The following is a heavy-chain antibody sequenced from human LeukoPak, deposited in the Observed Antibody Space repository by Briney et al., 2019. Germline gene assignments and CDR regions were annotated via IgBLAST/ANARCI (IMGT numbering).Heavy chain of an antibody. V-gene: IGHV1-46*01. CDR2: INPSGGST. CDR3: ARDGAEQQPLPYGMDV. CDR1: GYTFTSYY. J-gene: IGHJ6*02. Sequence: ASVKVSCKASGYTFTSYYMHWVRQAPGQGLEWMGIINPSGGSTSYAQKFQGRVTMTRDTSTSIVYMELSSLRSEDTAVYYCARDGAEQQPLPYGMDVWGQGTTVTVSS. D-gene: IGHD6-13*01.